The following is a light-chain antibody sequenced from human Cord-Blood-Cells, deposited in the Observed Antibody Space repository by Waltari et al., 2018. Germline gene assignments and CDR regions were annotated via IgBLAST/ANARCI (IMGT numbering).Light chain of an antibody. J-gene: IGKJ1*01. Sequence: EIVLTQSPGTLPLSPGERATLSCRASQSVSSSYLAWYQQKPGQAPRLRIYGASNRATGIPDRFSCSGSGTDFTLTISRLEPEDFAVYYCQQYGSSPKTFGQVTKVEIK. CDR3: QQYGSSPKT. V-gene: IGKV3-20*01. CDR1: QSVSSSY. CDR2: GAS.